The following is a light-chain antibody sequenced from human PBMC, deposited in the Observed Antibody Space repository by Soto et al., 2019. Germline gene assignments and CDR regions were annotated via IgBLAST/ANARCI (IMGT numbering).Light chain of an antibody. J-gene: IGKJ1*01. V-gene: IGKV1-5*01. Sequence: DIQMTQSPSTLSASVGDRVTISCRASQSISSWLAWYQQKPGKAPKLLIYDASSLESGVPSRFSGSGFGTEFTLTISSLQADDFATYYCQQYYSYSPWTFGQGTKVEIK. CDR2: DAS. CDR3: QQYYSYSPWT. CDR1: QSISSW.